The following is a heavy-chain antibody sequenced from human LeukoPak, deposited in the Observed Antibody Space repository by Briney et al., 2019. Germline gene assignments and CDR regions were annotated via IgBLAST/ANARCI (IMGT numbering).Heavy chain of an antibody. CDR2: INHSGST. J-gene: IGHJ1*01. Sequence: SSETLSLTCAVYGGSFSGYYWSWIRQPPGKGLEWIGEINHSGSTNYNPSLKSRVTISVDTSKDQFSLKLSSVTAADTAVYYCARGGYYGIYFQHWGQGTLVTVSS. D-gene: IGHD1-26*01. CDR3: ARGGYYGIYFQH. V-gene: IGHV4-34*01. CDR1: GGSFSGYY.